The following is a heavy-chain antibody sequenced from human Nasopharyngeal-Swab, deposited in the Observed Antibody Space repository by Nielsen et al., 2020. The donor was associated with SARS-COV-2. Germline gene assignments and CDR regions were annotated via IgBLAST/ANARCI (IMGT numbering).Heavy chain of an antibody. D-gene: IGHD2-2*01. CDR3: ARGRVPAAIDY. J-gene: IGHJ4*02. Sequence: GSLRLSCAAYGGSFSGYYWSWIRQPPGKGLEWIGEINHSGSTNYNPSLKSRVTISVDTSKNQFSLKLSSVTAADTAVYYCARGRVPAAIDYWGQGTLVTVSS. CDR2: INHSGST. CDR1: GGSFSGYY. V-gene: IGHV4-34*01.